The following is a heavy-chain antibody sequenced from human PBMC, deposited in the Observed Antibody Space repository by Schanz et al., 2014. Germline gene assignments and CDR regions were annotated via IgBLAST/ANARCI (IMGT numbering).Heavy chain of an antibody. CDR3: VRDAGRDGYNLAFDV. CDR1: GFPFSMAW. Sequence: EVQLVESGGGLKPGGSLRLSCAASGFPFSMAWMTWVRQAPGKGLECVSVLYTGGSTFYAESVRGRFFISRDSSKNTLFLHMNSLRAEDTAVYYCVRDAGRDGYNLAFDVWGQGTLVTVSS. CDR2: LYTGGST. J-gene: IGHJ3*01. D-gene: IGHD1-1*01. V-gene: IGHV3-53*01.